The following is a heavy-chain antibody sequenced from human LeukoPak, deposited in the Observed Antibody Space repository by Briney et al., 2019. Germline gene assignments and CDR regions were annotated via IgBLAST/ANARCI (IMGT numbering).Heavy chain of an antibody. D-gene: IGHD3-22*01. CDR3: ARHGLNYDSSLSSDFDY. CDR1: GGSISSGGYS. V-gene: IGHV4-61*08. Sequence: PSETLSLTCAVSGGSISSGGYSWSWIRQPPGKGLEWIGYIYYSGSTNYNPSLKSRVTISVDTSKNQFSLKLSSVTAADTAVYYCARHGLNYDSSLSSDFDYWGQGTLVTVSS. J-gene: IGHJ4*02. CDR2: IYYSGST.